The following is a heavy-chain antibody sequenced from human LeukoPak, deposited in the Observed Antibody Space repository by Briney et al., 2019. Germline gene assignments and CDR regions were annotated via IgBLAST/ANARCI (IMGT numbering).Heavy chain of an antibody. J-gene: IGHJ4*02. V-gene: IGHV1-2*02. D-gene: IGHD6-6*01. CDR3: ARDLGIAARYFDY. CDR1: GYTFTGYY. Sequence: ASVKVSCKASGYTFTGYYMHWVRQAPGQGLEWMGWINPNSGGTNYAQKFQGRVTMTRETSISTAYMELSRLRSDDTAVYYCARDLGIAARYFDYWGQGTLVTVSS. CDR2: INPNSGGT.